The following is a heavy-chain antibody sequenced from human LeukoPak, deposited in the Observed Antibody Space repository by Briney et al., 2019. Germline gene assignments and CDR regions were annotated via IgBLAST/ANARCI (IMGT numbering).Heavy chain of an antibody. CDR1: GGSISSGGYS. V-gene: IGHV4-30-2*01. D-gene: IGHD2-15*01. Sequence: PSQTLSLTCAVSGGSISSGGYSWSWIRQPPGKGLEWIGYIYHSGSTYYNPSLKSRVTISVDRSKNQFSLKLSSVTAADTAVYYCARVRCSGGSCYYYYYYYGMDVWGQGTTVTVSS. CDR3: ARVRCSGGSCYYYYYYYGMDV. CDR2: IYHSGST. J-gene: IGHJ6*02.